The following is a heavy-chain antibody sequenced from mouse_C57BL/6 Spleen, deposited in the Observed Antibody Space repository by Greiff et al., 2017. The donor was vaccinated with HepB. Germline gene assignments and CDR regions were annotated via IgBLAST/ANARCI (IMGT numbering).Heavy chain of an antibody. J-gene: IGHJ2*01. V-gene: IGHV1-52*01. Sequence: QVQLQQPGAELVRPGSSVKLSCKASGYTFTSYWMHWVKQRPIQGLEWIGNIDPSDSETHYNQKFKDKATLTVDKSSSTAYMQLSSLTSEDSAVYYCAREGTTVVVPFDYWGQGTTLTVSS. CDR3: AREGTTVVVPFDY. CDR2: IDPSDSET. D-gene: IGHD1-1*01. CDR1: GYTFTSYW.